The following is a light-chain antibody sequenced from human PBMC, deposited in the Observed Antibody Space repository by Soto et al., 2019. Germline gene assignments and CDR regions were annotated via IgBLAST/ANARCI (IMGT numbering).Light chain of an antibody. V-gene: IGKV1-12*01. CDR2: GAT. CDR3: QQASSFPLI. Sequence: IQMPQSPSSVSAAVGDRVTITCRASQVISSWLAWYQQRPGTAPKLLIYGATTLRSGGPSRFSGAESGTEFTLTIPSLQPEVSATYYCQQASSFPLIFGGGTKVE. CDR1: QVISSW. J-gene: IGKJ4*01.